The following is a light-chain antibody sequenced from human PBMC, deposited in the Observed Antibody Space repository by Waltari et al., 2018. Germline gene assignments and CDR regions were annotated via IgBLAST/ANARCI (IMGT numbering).Light chain of an antibody. CDR2: NVN. Sequence: QSALTQPASVSGSPGQSITISCTGTSSDVGTYDLVSWYQQHPGQAPKLMLYNVNKRPSGGSNGFLGARSGAPASLTTSGLQAEDEAAYYCSAYAGVGTFVLFGGGTKLTVL. V-gene: IGLV2-23*02. J-gene: IGLJ2*01. CDR3: SAYAGVGTFVL. CDR1: SSDVGTYDL.